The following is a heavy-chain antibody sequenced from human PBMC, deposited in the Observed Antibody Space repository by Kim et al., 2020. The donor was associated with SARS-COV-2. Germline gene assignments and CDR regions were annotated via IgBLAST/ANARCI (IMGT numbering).Heavy chain of an antibody. CDR1: GGSISSSNW. J-gene: IGHJ4*02. CDR2: IYHSGST. Sequence: SETLSLTCAVSGGSISSSNWWSWVRQPPGKGLEWIGEIYHSGSTNYNPSLKSRVTISVDKSKNQFSLKLSSVTAADTAVYYCARGLGEQWLVGSEGLDYWGQGTLVTVSS. D-gene: IGHD6-19*01. V-gene: IGHV4-4*02. CDR3: ARGLGEQWLVGSEGLDY.